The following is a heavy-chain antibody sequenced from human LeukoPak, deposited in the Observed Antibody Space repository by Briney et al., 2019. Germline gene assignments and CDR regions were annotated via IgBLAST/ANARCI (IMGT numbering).Heavy chain of an antibody. CDR2: ISGDGVST. D-gene: IGHD4-17*01. J-gene: IGHJ4*02. Sequence: GGSLRLSCAASGFTFHDYAMHWGRQAPGKGLEWVSLISGDGVSTYYADSVKGRFTISRDNSKNSLYLQMNSLRTEDTALYYCAKDGYGDYDYWGQGTLVTVSS. V-gene: IGHV3-43*02. CDR1: GFTFHDYA. CDR3: AKDGYGDYDY.